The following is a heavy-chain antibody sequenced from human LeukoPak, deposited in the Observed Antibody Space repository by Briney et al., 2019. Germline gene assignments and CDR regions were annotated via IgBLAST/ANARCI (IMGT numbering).Heavy chain of an antibody. CDR1: GFTFSSYG. D-gene: IGHD3-10*01. CDR3: AKVYGSGSYTDYYYYMDV. V-gene: IGHV3-23*01. CDR2: ISGSGGST. J-gene: IGHJ6*03. Sequence: PGGSLRLSCAASGFTFSSYGMSWVRQAPGKGLEWVSAISGSGGSTYYADSVKGRFTISRDNSKNTLYLQMNSLRAEDTAVYYCAKVYGSGSYTDYYYYMDVWGKGTTVTISS.